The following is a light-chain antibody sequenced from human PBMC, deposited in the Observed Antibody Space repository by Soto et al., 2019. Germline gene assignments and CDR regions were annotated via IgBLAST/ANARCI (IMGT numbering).Light chain of an antibody. CDR2: DAS. Sequence: EIVLTQSPATLSLSPGERATLSCRASQTVGSYLAWYQQKAGQAPRPLIYDASSRATGIPDRFSGTKSGTDFTLTIRRLEPEDAAVYYCQQYDSYSWTFDQGTKVDIK. V-gene: IGKV3-11*01. CDR3: QQYDSYSWT. J-gene: IGKJ1*01. CDR1: QTVGSY.